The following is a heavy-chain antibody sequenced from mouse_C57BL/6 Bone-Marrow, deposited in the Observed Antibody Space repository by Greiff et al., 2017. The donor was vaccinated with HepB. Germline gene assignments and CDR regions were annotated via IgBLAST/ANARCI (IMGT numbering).Heavy chain of an antibody. D-gene: IGHD1-1*01. CDR3: ARDYGSYGFSY. J-gene: IGHJ3*01. Sequence: VQLQQSGAELAKPGASVRLSCKASGYTFTTYWMHWVKQRPGQGLDWIGYINPGSGYTKYNQKFKDKATLTADKSSSTAYMQLSSLTYEDSAVYFCARDYGSYGFSYWGQGTLVTVS. CDR1: GYTFTTYW. CDR2: INPGSGYT. V-gene: IGHV1-7*01.